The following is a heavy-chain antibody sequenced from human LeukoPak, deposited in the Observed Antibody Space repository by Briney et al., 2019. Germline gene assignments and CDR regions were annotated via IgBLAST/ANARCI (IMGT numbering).Heavy chain of an antibody. V-gene: IGHV4-30-4*08. CDR1: GGSISSGDYY. CDR2: IYYSGST. J-gene: IGHJ4*02. Sequence: SETLPLTCTVSGGSISSGDYYWSWIRQPPGKGLEWIGYIYYSGSTYYNPSLKSRVTISVDTSKNQFSLKLSSVTAADTAVYYCARVTGYSSSWYSVDYWGQGTLVTVSS. D-gene: IGHD6-13*01. CDR3: ARVTGYSSSWYSVDY.